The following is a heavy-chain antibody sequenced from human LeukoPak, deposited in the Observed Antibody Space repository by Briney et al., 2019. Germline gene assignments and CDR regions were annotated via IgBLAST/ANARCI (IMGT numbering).Heavy chain of an antibody. CDR1: GFTFSSYA. J-gene: IGHJ4*02. Sequence: GGSLRLSCAASGFTFSSYAMHWVRQAPGKGLEWVANINQGGSDKYYVDSVKGRFTISRDNANNLLYLQMNSLRGEDTAVYYCTRDRSRAEHDWGQGTLVTVSS. V-gene: IGHV3-7*01. CDR2: INQGGSDK. D-gene: IGHD1-14*01. CDR3: TRDRSRAEHD.